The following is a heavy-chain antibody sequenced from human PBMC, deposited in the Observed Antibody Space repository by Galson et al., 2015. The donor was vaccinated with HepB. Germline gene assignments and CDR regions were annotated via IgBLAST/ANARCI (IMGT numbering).Heavy chain of an antibody. V-gene: IGHV3-48*03. CDR3: ARFLAGGYYYYYGMDV. Sequence: SLRLSCAASGFTFSSYEMNWVRQAPGKGLEWVSYISRSGSTIYYADSVKGRFTISRDNAKNSLYLQMNSLRAEDTAVYYCARFLAGGYYYYYGMDVWGQGTTVTVSS. D-gene: IGHD3-10*01. J-gene: IGHJ6*02. CDR2: ISRSGSTI. CDR1: GFTFSSYE.